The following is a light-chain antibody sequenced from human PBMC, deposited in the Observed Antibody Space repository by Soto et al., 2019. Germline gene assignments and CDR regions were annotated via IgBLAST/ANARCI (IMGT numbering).Light chain of an antibody. CDR1: RFNIGTVC. V-gene: IGLV1-51*02. CDR3: GTWDSSLSGGG. Sequence: QPVRTQAPSVAAAAGQKGTISCSGSRFNIGTVCVSWCQQLAGTALKLLMYENNKRPSGIRDRFSGSKSGTSATLGITEIQTGDEADYYCGTWDSSLSGGGFGTGTKVSVL. J-gene: IGLJ1*01. CDR2: ENN.